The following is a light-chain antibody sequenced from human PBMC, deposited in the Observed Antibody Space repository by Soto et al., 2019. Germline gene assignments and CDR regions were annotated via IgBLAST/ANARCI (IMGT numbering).Light chain of an antibody. Sequence: QSVLAQPPSVSGAPGQRVTISCTGSSSSIGAGYDVHWYQQLPGTAPKLLMFGNSNRPSGVPDRCTGSKSGTSASLSTTGPQAEDEAVYCRQSYLSSLSLHVFGTGTKLPVL. V-gene: IGLV1-40*01. CDR3: QSYLSSLSLHV. CDR1: SSSIGAGYD. CDR2: GNS. J-gene: IGLJ1*01.